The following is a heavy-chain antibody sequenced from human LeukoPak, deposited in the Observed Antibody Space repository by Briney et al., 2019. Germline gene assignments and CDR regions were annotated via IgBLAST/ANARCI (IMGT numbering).Heavy chain of an antibody. V-gene: IGHV1-8*01. CDR3: ARGLYCSSPSCYPWFDP. Sequence: ASVKVSCKASGYTFTSYDINWVRQATGQGLEWMGWMNANSGNTGYAQKFQGRATMNRNTSIGSAYMDLSSLRSEDTAVYYCARGLYCSSPSCYPWFDPWGQGTLVTVSS. CDR1: GYTFTSYD. CDR2: MNANSGNT. J-gene: IGHJ5*02. D-gene: IGHD2-2*01.